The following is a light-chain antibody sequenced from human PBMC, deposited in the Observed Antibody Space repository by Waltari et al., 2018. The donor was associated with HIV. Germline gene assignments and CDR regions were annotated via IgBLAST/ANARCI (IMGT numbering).Light chain of an antibody. CDR1: QSISW. CDR3: QRRGNWPST. CDR2: HAS. Sequence: EIVLTQSPPTLSLSPGERATLSCRAGQSISWLALYQQKPGPAPRLLIYHASNRAAGIPVSVSGRGSGTDSAITISCLGPEDFAVYYCQRRGNWPSTFGQGTRLEI. V-gene: IGKV3-11*01. J-gene: IGKJ5*01.